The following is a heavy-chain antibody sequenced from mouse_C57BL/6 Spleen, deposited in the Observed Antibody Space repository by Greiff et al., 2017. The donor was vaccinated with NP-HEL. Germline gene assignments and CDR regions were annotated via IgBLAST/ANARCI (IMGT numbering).Heavy chain of an antibody. CDR3: ARVGDYDVGGDY. CDR2: ISYDGSN. V-gene: IGHV3-6*01. J-gene: IGHJ2*01. CDR1: GYSITSGYY. D-gene: IGHD2-4*01. Sequence: ESGPGLVKPSQSLSLTCSVTGYSITSGYYWNWIRQFPGNKLEWMGYISYDGSNNYNPSLKNRISITRDTSKNQFFLKLNSVTTEDTATYYCARVGDYDVGGDYWGQGTTLTVSS.